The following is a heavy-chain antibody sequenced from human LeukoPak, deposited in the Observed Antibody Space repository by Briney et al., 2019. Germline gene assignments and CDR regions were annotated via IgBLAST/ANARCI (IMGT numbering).Heavy chain of an antibody. CDR3: SCQGYSGTYDY. Sequence: GGSLRLSCAASGFIFSSYSMNWVRQAPGKGLEWVSYITNSGNSKSYADSVKGRFTISRDNTKNSLYLQMNGLRAEDTAVYYCSCQGYSGTYDYWGQGTLVTVSS. CDR2: ITNSGNSK. D-gene: IGHD3-10*01. V-gene: IGHV3-48*01. CDR1: GFIFSSYS. J-gene: IGHJ4*02.